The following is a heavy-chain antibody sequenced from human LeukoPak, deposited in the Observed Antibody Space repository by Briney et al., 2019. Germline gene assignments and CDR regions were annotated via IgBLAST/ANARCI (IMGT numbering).Heavy chain of an antibody. V-gene: IGHV3-23*01. CDR2: ISGSGGST. J-gene: IGHJ4*02. CDR1: GFTFSSYA. CDR3: AKRNVLLWFGEFHSYYFDY. D-gene: IGHD3-10*01. Sequence: GGSLRLSCAASGFTFSSYAMSWVRQAPGKGLEWVSAISGSGGSTYYADSVKGRFTISRDNSKNTLYLQMNSLRAEDTAVYYCAKRNVLLWFGEFHSYYFDYWGQGTLVTVSS.